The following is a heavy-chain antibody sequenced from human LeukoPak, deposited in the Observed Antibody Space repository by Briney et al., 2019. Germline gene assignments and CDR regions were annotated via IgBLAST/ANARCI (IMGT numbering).Heavy chain of an antibody. CDR2: IIPILGIA. J-gene: IGHJ4*02. Sequence: AASVKVSCKASGGTFSSYTISWVRQAPGQGLEWMGRIIPILGIANYAQKFRGRVTITADKSTSTAYMELSSLRSEDTAVYYCARGGVIVNLYYFDYWGQGTLVTVSS. D-gene: IGHD3-10*01. V-gene: IGHV1-69*02. CDR3: ARGGVIVNLYYFDY. CDR1: GGTFSSYT.